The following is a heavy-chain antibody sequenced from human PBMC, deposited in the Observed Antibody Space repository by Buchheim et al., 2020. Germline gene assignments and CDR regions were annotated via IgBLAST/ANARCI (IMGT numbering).Heavy chain of an antibody. CDR3: RSVAPGVEY. CDR1: GFTFSGST. J-gene: IGHJ4*02. CDR2: IGNKAKNYAT. V-gene: IGHV3-73*01. Sequence: EVQLVESGGGLVQPGGSLKLSCAGSGFTFSGSTIQWVRQASEKGLEWIGRIGNKAKNYATTYGASVKGRFAISRDDSKNTAYLQMNNLKTEDTAVYYCRSVAPGVEYWGQGAL. D-gene: IGHD6-19*01.